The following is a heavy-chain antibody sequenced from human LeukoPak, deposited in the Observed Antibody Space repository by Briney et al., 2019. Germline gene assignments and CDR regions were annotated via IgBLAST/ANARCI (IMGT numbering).Heavy chain of an antibody. Sequence: GSVKVSCKPSGYTFTAYYIHWFGQAPGQGREWMGWINPDNGATKYAQKFQDRVTMTRDTSITTVYMDLSSLTCDDTAVYYCARGPSHGAFDIWGQGTVVTVSS. V-gene: IGHV1-2*02. CDR3: ARGPSHGAFDI. CDR2: INPDNGAT. CDR1: GYTFTAYY. J-gene: IGHJ3*02.